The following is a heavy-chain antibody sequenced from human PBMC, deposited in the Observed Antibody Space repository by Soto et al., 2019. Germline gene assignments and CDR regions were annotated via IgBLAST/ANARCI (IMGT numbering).Heavy chain of an antibody. CDR1: GGSISSYF. V-gene: IGHV4-59*01. CDR3: ARSGTAMVLLDY. D-gene: IGHD5-18*01. Sequence: PSETLSLTCTVSGGSISSYFWSWIRQPPGKGLEWIGYIYYSGSTNYNPSLKSRVTISVDTSKNQFSLKLSSVTAADTAVYYCARSGTAMVLLDYWGQGTLVSVSS. CDR2: IYYSGST. J-gene: IGHJ4*02.